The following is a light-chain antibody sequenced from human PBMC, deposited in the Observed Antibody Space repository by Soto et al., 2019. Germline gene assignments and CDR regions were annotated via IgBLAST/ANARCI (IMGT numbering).Light chain of an antibody. Sequence: DIQMTQSPSSLSASVGDSVTITCPASQGISNYLAWYQQKPGNVPKLLIYAASTLQSGVPSRFSGSGSGTDFTLTISSLQPEDVATYYCQKYNSAPWTFGQGTKVEIK. V-gene: IGKV1-27*01. CDR2: AAS. CDR1: QGISNY. CDR3: QKYNSAPWT. J-gene: IGKJ1*01.